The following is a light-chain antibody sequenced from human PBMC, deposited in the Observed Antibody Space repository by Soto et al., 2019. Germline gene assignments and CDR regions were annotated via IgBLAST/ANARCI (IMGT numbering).Light chain of an antibody. CDR1: QTISSW. CDR3: QQYNSYSEA. CDR2: DAS. V-gene: IGKV1-5*01. J-gene: IGKJ1*01. Sequence: IHRTHSPSTLSASLGDMVTITFRASQTISSWLAWYQQKPGKAPELLIYDASTLESGVPSRFSGSGSGTEFSLTISSLQPDDFATYYCQQYNSYSEAFGQGTKVDIK.